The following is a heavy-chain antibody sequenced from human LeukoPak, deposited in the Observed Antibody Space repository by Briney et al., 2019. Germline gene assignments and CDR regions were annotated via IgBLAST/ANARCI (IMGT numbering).Heavy chain of an antibody. J-gene: IGHJ4*02. D-gene: IGHD2-2*01. Sequence: KSGESLKISCKGSGYSFSNYWIGWVRQMPGKGLEWMGIIYPGDSDTRYSPSFQGQVTISADKSISTAYLQWGSLKASDTALFYCARLVGSSTSSVDYWGQGTLVTVSS. V-gene: IGHV5-51*01. CDR2: IYPGDSDT. CDR3: ARLVGSSTSSVDY. CDR1: GYSFSNYW.